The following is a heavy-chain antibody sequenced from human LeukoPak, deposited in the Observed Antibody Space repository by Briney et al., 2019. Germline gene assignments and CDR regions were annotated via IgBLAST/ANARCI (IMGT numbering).Heavy chain of an antibody. D-gene: IGHD2-8*02. V-gene: IGHV3-30*18. CDR2: ISYDGSNK. Sequence: GGSLRLSCAASGFTFSSYGMHWVRQAPGKGLEWVAVISYDGSNKYYADSLKGRFTISRDNSKNTLYLQMDNLRAEDTALYYCAKDSGPDVLTGNNRKFDCWGQGTLLTVSS. CDR1: GFTFSSYG. J-gene: IGHJ4*02. CDR3: AKDSGPDVLTGNNRKFDC.